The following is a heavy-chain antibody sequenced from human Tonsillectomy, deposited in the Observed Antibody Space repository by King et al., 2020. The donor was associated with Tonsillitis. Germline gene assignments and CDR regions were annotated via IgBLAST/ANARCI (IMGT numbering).Heavy chain of an antibody. Sequence: VQLVESGGGLVQPGGSLRLSCAASGFTFSSYDMSWVRQAPGKGLEWVSAISGSGYSTYYEDSVKGRFTISRDNSKHTLYLQMNSLRAEDTAVYYCAKERQQWLSCDYWGQGALVTVSS. CDR3: AKERQQWLSCDY. D-gene: IGHD6-19*01. CDR1: GFTFSSYD. J-gene: IGHJ4*02. CDR2: ISGSGYST. V-gene: IGHV3-23*04.